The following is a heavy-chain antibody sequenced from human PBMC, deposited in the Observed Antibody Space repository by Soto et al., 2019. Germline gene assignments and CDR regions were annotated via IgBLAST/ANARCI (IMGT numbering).Heavy chain of an antibody. V-gene: IGHV4-59*01. CDR3: ARSKRMDV. CDR2: VYYSGST. J-gene: IGHJ6*02. CDR1: GGSIENYY. Sequence: LETLSLTCTVSGGSIENYYWSWIRQPPGRGLEWIGCVYYSGSTNYNPSLESRVTISVDMSKNQFSLKLTSVTAADTAVYYCARSKRMDVWGQGTTVTVSS.